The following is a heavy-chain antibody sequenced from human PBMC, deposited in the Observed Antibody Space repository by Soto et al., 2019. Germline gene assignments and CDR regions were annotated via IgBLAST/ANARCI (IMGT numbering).Heavy chain of an antibody. D-gene: IGHD2-21*01. CDR1: GFRFSSYA. CDR3: AKDIRGEAS. CDR2: ISYSGDTR. J-gene: IGHJ4*02. Sequence: GGSLRLSCAASGFRFSSYAMSWVRQAPGKGLEWVSSISYSGDTRYYADSVKGRFTISRDNSKNTMYLQMNSLRAEDTAVYYCAKDIRGEASWGQGTLVTVSS. V-gene: IGHV3-23*01.